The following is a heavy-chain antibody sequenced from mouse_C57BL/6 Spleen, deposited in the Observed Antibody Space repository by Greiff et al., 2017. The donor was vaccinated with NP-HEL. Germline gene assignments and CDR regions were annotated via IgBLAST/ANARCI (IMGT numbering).Heavy chain of an antibody. D-gene: IGHD1-1*01. Sequence: EVQLQQSGPELVKPGDSVKISCKASGYSFTGYFMNWVMQSHGKSLEWIGRINPYNGDTFYNQKFKGKATLTVDKSSSTAHMELRSLTSEDSTVYYCARSSPYYGQEDWYFDVWGTGTTVTVSS. CDR3: ARSSPYYGQEDWYFDV. CDR2: INPYNGDT. CDR1: GYSFTGYF. J-gene: IGHJ1*03. V-gene: IGHV1-20*01.